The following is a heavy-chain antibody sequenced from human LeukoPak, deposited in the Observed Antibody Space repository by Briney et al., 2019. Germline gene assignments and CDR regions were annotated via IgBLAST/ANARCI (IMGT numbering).Heavy chain of an antibody. CDR3: AALPLSHFTIFGVVRDY. J-gene: IGHJ4*02. V-gene: IGHV1-58*01. Sequence: SVKVSCKASGFTFTSSAVQWVRQARGQRLEWIGWIVVGSGSTNYAQKFQERVTITRDMSTSTAYMELSSLRSEDTAVYYCAALPLSHFTIFGVVRDYWGQGTLVTVSS. CDR1: GFTFTSSA. D-gene: IGHD3-3*01. CDR2: IVVGSGST.